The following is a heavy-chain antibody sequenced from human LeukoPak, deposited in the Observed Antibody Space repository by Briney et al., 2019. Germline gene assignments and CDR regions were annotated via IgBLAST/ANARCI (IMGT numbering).Heavy chain of an antibody. CDR2: INSDGSST. J-gene: IGHJ6*02. Sequence: GGSLRLSCAASGFTFSSYAMSWVRQAPGKGLVWVSRINSDGSSTSYADSVKGRFTISRDNAKNTLYMQMNSLRAEDTAVYYCARWAYGMDVWGQGTTVTVSS. CDR1: GFTFSSYA. CDR3: ARWAYGMDV. V-gene: IGHV3-74*01.